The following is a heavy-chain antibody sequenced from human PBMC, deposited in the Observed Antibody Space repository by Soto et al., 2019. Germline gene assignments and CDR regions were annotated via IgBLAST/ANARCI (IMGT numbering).Heavy chain of an antibody. CDR2: INHSGST. J-gene: IGHJ6*02. V-gene: IGHV4-34*01. CDR3: ARERFLEWLLRDYYYYYGMDV. Sequence: PSETLSLTCAVYGGSFSGYYWSWIRQPPGKXLEWIGEINHSGSTNYNPSLKSRVTISVHTSKNQFSLKLSSVTAADTAVYYCARERFLEWLLRDYYYYYGMDVWGQGTTVTVSS. D-gene: IGHD3-3*01. CDR1: GGSFSGYY.